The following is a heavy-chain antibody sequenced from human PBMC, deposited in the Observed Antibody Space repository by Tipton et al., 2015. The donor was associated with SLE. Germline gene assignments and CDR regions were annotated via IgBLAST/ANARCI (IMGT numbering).Heavy chain of an antibody. CDR2: ISGSGGST. V-gene: IGHV3-23*01. D-gene: IGHD5-18*01. Sequence: GSLRLSCPASGFTFSSYAMSWVRQAPGKGLEWVSAISGSGGSTYYADSVKGRFTISRDNSKNTLYLQMNSLRAEDTAVYYCASSDTVGDAFDIWGQGTMVTVSS. CDR3: ASSDTVGDAFDI. J-gene: IGHJ3*02. CDR1: GFTFSSYA.